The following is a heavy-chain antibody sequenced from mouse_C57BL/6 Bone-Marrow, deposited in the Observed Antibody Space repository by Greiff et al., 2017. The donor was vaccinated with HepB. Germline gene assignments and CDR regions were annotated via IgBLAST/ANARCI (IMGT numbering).Heavy chain of an antibody. Sequence: EVQGVESGGGLVKPGGSLKLSCAASGFTFSDYGMHWVRQAPEKGLEWVAYVSSGSSTIYYADTVKGRFTISRDNAKNTLFLQMTSLRSEDTAMYYCHGSPGWYFDVWGTGTTVTVSS. CDR2: VSSGSSTI. V-gene: IGHV5-17*01. CDR1: GFTFSDYG. J-gene: IGHJ1*03. CDR3: HGSPGWYFDV. D-gene: IGHD1-1*01.